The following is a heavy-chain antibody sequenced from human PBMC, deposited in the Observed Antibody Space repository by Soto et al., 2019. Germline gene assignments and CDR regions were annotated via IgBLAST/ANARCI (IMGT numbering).Heavy chain of an antibody. Sequence: SQTLSLTCAISGDSVSSNSAAWNWIRQSPSRGLEWLGRTYYRSKWYNDYAVSVKSRITINPDTSKNQFSLQLNSVTPEDTAVYYCARDGRTAVAGTRRYYYYYGMDVWGQGTTVTVSS. D-gene: IGHD6-19*01. CDR1: GDSVSSNSAA. CDR2: TYYRSKWYN. J-gene: IGHJ6*02. CDR3: ARDGRTAVAGTRRYYYYYGMDV. V-gene: IGHV6-1*01.